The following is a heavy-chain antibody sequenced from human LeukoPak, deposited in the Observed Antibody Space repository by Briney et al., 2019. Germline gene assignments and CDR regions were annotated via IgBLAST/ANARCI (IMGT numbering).Heavy chain of an antibody. J-gene: IGHJ6*03. CDR1: GGTFSSYA. V-gene: IGHV1-69*05. CDR3: ACGAAARNYYYYYYMDV. Sequence: GSSVKVSCKASGGTFSSYAISWVRQAPGQGLEWMGGIIPIFGTANYAQKFQGRVTITTDESTSTAYMELSGLRSEDTAVYYCACGAAARNYYYYYYMDVWGKGTTVTVSS. CDR2: IIPIFGTA. D-gene: IGHD6-6*01.